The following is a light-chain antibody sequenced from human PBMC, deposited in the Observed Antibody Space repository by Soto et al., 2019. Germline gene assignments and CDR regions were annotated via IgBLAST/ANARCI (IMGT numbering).Light chain of an antibody. Sequence: IGLAQSPGTLSFSPGERATLSCRASQSVSSSYLAWYQQKPGQAPRLLIYGASSRATGIPDRFSGSGSGTDFTLTISRLEPEDFAVYYCQQYGSSPTWTFGQGTKVDIK. V-gene: IGKV3-20*01. J-gene: IGKJ1*01. CDR1: QSVSSSY. CDR2: GAS. CDR3: QQYGSSPTWT.